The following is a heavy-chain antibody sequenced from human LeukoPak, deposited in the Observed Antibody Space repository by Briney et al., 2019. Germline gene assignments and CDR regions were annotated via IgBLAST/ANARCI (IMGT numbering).Heavy chain of an antibody. CDR2: IYYSGNT. CDR3: ARSLNWSYVPNGFDI. Sequence: PSETLSLTCTVSGGSISSYYWTWIRQPPGKGLEWIGYIYYSGNTNYNPSLKSRVTISVDTSKNQFSLKVSSVTAADTAVYYCARSLNWSYVPNGFDIWGQGTMVTVSS. V-gene: IGHV4-59*01. CDR1: GGSISSYY. D-gene: IGHD1-7*01. J-gene: IGHJ3*02.